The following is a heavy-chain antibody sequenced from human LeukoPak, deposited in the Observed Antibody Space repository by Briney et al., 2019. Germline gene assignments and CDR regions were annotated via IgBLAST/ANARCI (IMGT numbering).Heavy chain of an antibody. CDR3: ARTTGDFWSGYYDY. CDR2: ISYDGRNN. Sequence: PGGSLRLSCAASGFTFSSYAIHWVRRSPGKGLEWVAVISYDGRNNYYADSVKGRFTISRDNSKNTLFLQVNSLRAEDTAVYYCARTTGDFWSGYYDYWGQGTLVTVSS. V-gene: IGHV3-30-3*01. CDR1: GFTFSSYA. J-gene: IGHJ4*02. D-gene: IGHD3-3*01.